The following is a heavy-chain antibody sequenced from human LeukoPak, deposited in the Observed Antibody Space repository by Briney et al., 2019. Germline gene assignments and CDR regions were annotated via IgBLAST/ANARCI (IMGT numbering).Heavy chain of an antibody. Sequence: PSETLSLTCTVSGGSVSSSSYYWGWIRQPPGKGLEWIGSIYYSGSTYYNPSLKSRVTISVDTSKNQFSLKLSSVTAADTAVYYCARRNSSGYPAILQNWFDPWGQGTLVTVSS. V-gene: IGHV4-39*01. CDR2: IYYSGST. CDR1: GGSVSSSSYY. J-gene: IGHJ5*02. CDR3: ARRNSSGYPAILQNWFDP. D-gene: IGHD3-22*01.